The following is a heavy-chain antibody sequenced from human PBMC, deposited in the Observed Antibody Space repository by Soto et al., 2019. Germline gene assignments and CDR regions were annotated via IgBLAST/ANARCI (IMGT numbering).Heavy chain of an antibody. V-gene: IGHV1-8*01. CDR1: GYTFTSYD. CDR3: ARGDRMEWLTNYYYYMDV. CDR2: MNPNSGNT. Sequence: QVQLVQSGAEVKKPGASVKVSCKASGYTFTSYDINWVRQATGQGLEWMGWMNPNSGNTGYAQKFQGRVTMTRNTSISTAYMDLSSLSSEDTAVYYYARGDRMEWLTNYYYYMDVWGRGTTVTVSS. J-gene: IGHJ6*03. D-gene: IGHD3-3*01.